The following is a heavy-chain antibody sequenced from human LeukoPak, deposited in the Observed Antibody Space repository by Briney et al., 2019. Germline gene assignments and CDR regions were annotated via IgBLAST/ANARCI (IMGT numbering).Heavy chain of an antibody. V-gene: IGHV3-7*03. CDR2: IKADGSEI. CDR1: GFTFGGHW. D-gene: IGHD2-2*02. Sequence: GSLRLSCVASGFTFGGHWMSWVRQAPGKGLEWVAHIKADGSEIYYVASVRGRFTISRDNAENSLYLQMNSLRAEDTALYYCAKGHCSSTSCYNFDYWGQGTLVTVSS. J-gene: IGHJ4*02. CDR3: AKGHCSSTSCYNFDY.